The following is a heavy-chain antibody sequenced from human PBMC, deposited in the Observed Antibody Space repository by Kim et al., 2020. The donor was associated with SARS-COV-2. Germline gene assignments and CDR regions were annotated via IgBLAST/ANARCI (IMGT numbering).Heavy chain of an antibody. J-gene: IGHJ5*02. D-gene: IGHD6-13*01. Sequence: DTCAQKFPGSVTITADESTSTAYMELSSLRSEDTAVYYCASAAAGFWFDPWGQGTLVTVSS. CDR2: D. V-gene: IGHV1-69*01. CDR3: ASAAAGFWFDP.